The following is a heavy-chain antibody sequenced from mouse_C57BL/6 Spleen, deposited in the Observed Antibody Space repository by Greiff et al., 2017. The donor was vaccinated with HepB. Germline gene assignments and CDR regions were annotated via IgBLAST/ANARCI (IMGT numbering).Heavy chain of an antibody. Sequence: EVNVVESGGGLVKPGGSLKLSCAASGFTFSDYGMHWVRQAPEKGLEWVAYISSGSSTIYYADTVKGRFTISRDNAKNTLFLPMTSLRSEYTAMYYCARGDGYYEGYYFDYWGQGTTLTVSS. J-gene: IGHJ2*01. CDR2: ISSGSSTI. D-gene: IGHD2-3*01. CDR3: ARGDGYYEGYYFDY. CDR1: GFTFSDYG. V-gene: IGHV5-17*01.